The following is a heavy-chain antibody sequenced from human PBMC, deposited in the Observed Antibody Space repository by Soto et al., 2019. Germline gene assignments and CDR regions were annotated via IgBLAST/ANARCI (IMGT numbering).Heavy chain of an antibody. CDR3: ARDRGPSSGYYPYWFDP. V-gene: IGHV1-69*12. CDR2: IIPIFGTA. D-gene: IGHD3-22*01. Sequence: QVQLVQSGAEVKKPGSSVKVSCKASGGTFSSYAISWVRQAPGQGLEWMGEIIPIFGTANYAQKFQGRVTSTADESTSTAYMALSSLRSEDTAVYYCARDRGPSSGYYPYWFDPWGQGTLVTVSS. CDR1: GGTFSSYA. J-gene: IGHJ5*02.